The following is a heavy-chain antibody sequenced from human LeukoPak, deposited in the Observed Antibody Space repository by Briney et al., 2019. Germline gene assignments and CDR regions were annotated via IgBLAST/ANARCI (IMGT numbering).Heavy chain of an antibody. CDR2: IYTSEST. D-gene: IGHD6-13*01. CDR3: ARGMTAADRGFYYYGMDV. Sequence: SETLSLTCTVSGGSISSYYWSWIRQPAGEGLEWIGRIYTSESTNYNPSLKSRVTMSVDASKKQFSLKLTSVPAADTAVYYCARGMTAADRGFYYYGMDVWGQGTTVTVSS. V-gene: IGHV4-4*07. CDR1: GGSISSYY. J-gene: IGHJ6*02.